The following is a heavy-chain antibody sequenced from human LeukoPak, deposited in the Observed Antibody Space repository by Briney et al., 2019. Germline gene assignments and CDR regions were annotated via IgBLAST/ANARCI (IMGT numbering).Heavy chain of an antibody. CDR2: IYYSGST. CDR1: GGSLSSGDYY. Sequence: SETLSLTCTVSGGSLSSGDYYWSWIRQPPGKGLEWIGYIYYSGSTYYNPSLKSRVTISVDTSKNQFSLKLSSVTAADTAVYYCARVRVVLGGPIDYWGQGTLVTVSS. D-gene: IGHD3-10*01. V-gene: IGHV4-30-4*01. J-gene: IGHJ4*02. CDR3: ARVRVVLGGPIDY.